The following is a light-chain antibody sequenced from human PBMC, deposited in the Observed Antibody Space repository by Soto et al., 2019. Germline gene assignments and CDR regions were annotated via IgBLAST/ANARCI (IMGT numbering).Light chain of an antibody. Sequence: EIVMTQSPATLSVSPGERATLSCRASQSVSSNLAWYQQKSGQSPRLLIYDASNRAADIPARFSASGFGTDFTLTISSLKPEDFGTYYCHHRSNWPPEDTFGQGTKLEI. CDR3: HHRSNWPPEDT. CDR2: DAS. CDR1: QSVSSN. J-gene: IGKJ2*01. V-gene: IGKV3-11*01.